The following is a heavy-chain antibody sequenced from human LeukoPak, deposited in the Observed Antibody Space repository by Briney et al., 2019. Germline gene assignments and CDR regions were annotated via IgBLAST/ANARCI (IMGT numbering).Heavy chain of an antibody. D-gene: IGHD2-21*01. Sequence: GGSLRLSCLASGFRFRSFAMNWVRQAPGKGLEWVGQIWYDGSKTYYGDSVKGRFTISRDNSKNTLYLQMDSPRVVDTAVYYCAKDSSGGPGGAIEEWGQGVLVTVSS. CDR1: GFRFRSFA. CDR2: IWYDGSKT. CDR3: AKDSSGGPGGAIEE. V-gene: IGHV3-33*03. J-gene: IGHJ4*02.